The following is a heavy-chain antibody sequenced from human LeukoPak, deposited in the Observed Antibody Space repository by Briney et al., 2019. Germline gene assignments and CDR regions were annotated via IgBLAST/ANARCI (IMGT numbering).Heavy chain of an antibody. CDR3: ARSYDYVWGSYRFDY. J-gene: IGHJ4*02. CDR1: GGSISSGSYY. CDR2: IYTSGST. D-gene: IGHD3-16*02. Sequence: PSETLSLTCTVSGGSISSGSYYWSWIRQPAGKGLEWIGRIYTSGSTNYNPSLKSRVTISVDTSKNQFSLKLSSVTAADTAVYYCARSYDYVWGSYRFDYWGQGTLVTVSS. V-gene: IGHV4-61*02.